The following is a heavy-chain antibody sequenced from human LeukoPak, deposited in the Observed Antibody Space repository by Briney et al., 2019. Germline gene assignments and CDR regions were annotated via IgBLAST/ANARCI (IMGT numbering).Heavy chain of an antibody. V-gene: IGHV1-69*13. CDR2: IIPIFGTA. J-gene: IGHJ3*02. CDR3: ARPAGTIVVVPAAETEDAFDI. Sequence: ASVKVSCKASGGTFSSYAISWVRQAPGQGLEWMGGIIPIFGTANYAQKFQGRVTITADESTSTAYMELSSLRSEDTAVYYCARPAGTIVVVPAAETEDAFDIWGQGTMVTVSS. CDR1: GGTFSSYA. D-gene: IGHD2-2*01.